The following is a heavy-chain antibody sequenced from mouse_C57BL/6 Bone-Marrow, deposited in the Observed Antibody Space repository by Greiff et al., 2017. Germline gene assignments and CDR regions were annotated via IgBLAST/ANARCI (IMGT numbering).Heavy chain of an antibody. CDR2: IDPEGGGT. D-gene: IGHD2-4*01. J-gene: IGHJ4*01. V-gene: IGHV14-2*01. Sequence: EVKLVESGAELVKPGASVKLSCTASGFNIKDYYMHWVKQRTEQGLEWIGRIDPEGGGTKYAPKFQGKATITADTSSNTAYLQLSSLTSEDTAVYYCAGGDYDDAMDYWGQGTSVTVSS. CDR1: GFNIKDYY. CDR3: AGGDYDDAMDY.